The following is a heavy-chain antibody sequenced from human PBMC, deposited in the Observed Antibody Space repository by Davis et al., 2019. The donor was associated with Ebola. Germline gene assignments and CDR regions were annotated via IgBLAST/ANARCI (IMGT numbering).Heavy chain of an antibody. CDR1: GGSISSYY. CDR3: ARVGYCSSTSCYRGWYFDL. J-gene: IGHJ2*01. D-gene: IGHD2-2*02. Sequence: PGGSLRLSCTVSGGSISSYYWSWIRQPPGKGLEWIGYIYYSGSTNYNPSLKSRVTISVDTSKNQFSLKLSSVTAADTAVYYCARVGYCSSTSCYRGWYFDLWGRGTLVTVSS. V-gene: IGHV4-59*13. CDR2: IYYSGST.